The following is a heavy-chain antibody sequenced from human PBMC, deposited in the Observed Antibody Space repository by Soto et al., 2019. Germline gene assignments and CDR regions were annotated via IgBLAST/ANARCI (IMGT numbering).Heavy chain of an antibody. CDR1: GGSISSGGYY. CDR3: ARESPIRYCSGGSCYSYYFDY. D-gene: IGHD2-15*01. CDR2: IYYSGST. Sequence: QVQLQESGPGLVKPSQTLSLTCTVSGGSISSGGYYWSWIRQHPGKGLEWIGYIYYSGSTYYNPSLQSRVTISVDTSKNQFSLKLSSVTAADTAVYYCARESPIRYCSGGSCYSYYFDYWGQGTLVTVSS. J-gene: IGHJ4*02. V-gene: IGHV4-31*03.